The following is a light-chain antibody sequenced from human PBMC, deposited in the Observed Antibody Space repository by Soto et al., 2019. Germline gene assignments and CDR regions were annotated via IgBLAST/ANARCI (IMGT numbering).Light chain of an antibody. V-gene: IGLV2-14*01. Sequence: QSVLTQPASVSGSPGQSITVSCTGTSSDVGGYNFVSWYQQHPGKAPKLMIYEVSNRPSGISIRFSGSKSGNTASLTISGLQAEDEADYYCASYTYSNTWVFGGGTQVTVL. CDR2: EVS. J-gene: IGLJ3*02. CDR3: ASYTYSNTWV. CDR1: SSDVGGYNF.